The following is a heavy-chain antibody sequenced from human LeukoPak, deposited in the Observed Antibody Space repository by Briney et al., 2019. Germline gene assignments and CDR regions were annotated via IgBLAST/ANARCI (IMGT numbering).Heavy chain of an antibody. CDR2: IKQDGSEK. J-gene: IGHJ4*02. V-gene: IGHV3-7*01. Sequence: GGSLRLSCAASGFTFSNYWMSWVRQAPGKGLEWVANIKQDGSEKYYVDSVKGRFTISRDNAKSSLYLQMNSLRVEDTAVYYCARVSGYGDYDDYWGQGTLVTVSS. D-gene: IGHD6-25*01. CDR1: GFTFSNYW. CDR3: ARVSGYGDYDDY.